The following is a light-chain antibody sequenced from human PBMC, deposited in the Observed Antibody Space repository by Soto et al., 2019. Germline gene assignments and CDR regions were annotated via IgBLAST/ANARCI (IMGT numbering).Light chain of an antibody. CDR1: QSLISSY. Sequence: EIVLTHSPGTLPLSPGDRAPLSCRASQSLISSYLAWHGQSPXQAPTLLIXPFSTRSPDIPDRFLGSGSETDFTLTISRLEPEDFAVYYCQQYGSSPITFGQGTRLEIK. J-gene: IGKJ5*01. V-gene: IGKV3-20*01. CDR2: PFS. CDR3: QQYGSSPIT.